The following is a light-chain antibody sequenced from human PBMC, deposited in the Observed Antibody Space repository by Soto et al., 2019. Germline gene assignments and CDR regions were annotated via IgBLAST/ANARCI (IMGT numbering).Light chain of an antibody. CDR2: GSS. CDR1: SSYIGAGHV. V-gene: IGLV1-40*01. J-gene: IGLJ2*01. CDR3: QSYDNGLSASV. Sequence: QSVLTQPPSVSGAPGQGVTISCTGSSSYIGAGHVVHWYQQFPGRAPNLLIYGSSNRPSGVPDRFSGSKSGTSASLAITGLQAEDEADYYCQSYDNGLSASVFGGGTKLTVL.